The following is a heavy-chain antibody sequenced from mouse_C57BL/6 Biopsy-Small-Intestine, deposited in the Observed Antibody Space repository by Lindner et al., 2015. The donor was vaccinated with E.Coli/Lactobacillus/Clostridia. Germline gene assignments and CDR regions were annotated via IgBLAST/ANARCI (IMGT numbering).Heavy chain of an antibody. CDR1: GYSFTDYN. J-gene: IGHJ3*01. CDR3: ARVGYSNYGFAY. D-gene: IGHD2-5*01. V-gene: IGHV1-18*01. CDR2: INPNNGGT. Sequence: VQLQESGPELVKPGASVKISCKASGYSFTDYNMNWVKQSHGKSLEWIGDINPNNGGTSYNQKFKGKATLTVDKSSSTAHMELRSLTSEDSAVYYCARVGYSNYGFAYWGQGTLVTVSA.